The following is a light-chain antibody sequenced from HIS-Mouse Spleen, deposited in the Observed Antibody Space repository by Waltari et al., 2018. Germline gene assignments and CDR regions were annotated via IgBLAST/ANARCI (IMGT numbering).Light chain of an antibody. V-gene: IGLV2-14*01. J-gene: IGLJ3*02. CDR1: SSHGGGSNY. Sequence: QSALTQPASVSGSPGQSITISCTGTSSHGGGSNYVSWYHQHPGKAPKLMIYEVSNRPSGVSNRFSGSKSGNTASLTISGLQAEDEADYYCSSYTSSSSWVFGGGTKLTVL. CDR3: SSYTSSSSWV. CDR2: EVS.